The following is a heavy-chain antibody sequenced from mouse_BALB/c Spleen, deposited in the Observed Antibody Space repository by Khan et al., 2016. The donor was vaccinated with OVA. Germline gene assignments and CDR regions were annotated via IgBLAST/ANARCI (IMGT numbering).Heavy chain of an antibody. J-gene: IGHJ3*01. D-gene: IGHD2-4*01. CDR2: ISYSGTN. CDR3: ARKDYYDYDPFPY. V-gene: IGHV3-2*02. CDR1: GYSITSEFA. Sequence: EVELVESGPGLVKPSQSLSLTCTVTGYSITSEFAWNWIRQFPGNKLEWMGYISYSGTNRYNPSLKSLISITRDTSRNQFFLQLNSVTTEDTATYYCARKDYYDYDPFPYWGQGTLVTVSA.